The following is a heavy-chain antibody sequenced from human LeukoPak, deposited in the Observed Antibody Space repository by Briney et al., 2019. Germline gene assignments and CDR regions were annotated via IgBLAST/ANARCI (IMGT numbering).Heavy chain of an antibody. CDR1: GFTFSSYG. CDR3: AKLPGIAVAGIDY. V-gene: IGHV3-30*02. J-gene: IGHJ4*02. Sequence: GGPLRLSCAASGFTFSSYGMHWVRQAPGKGLEWVAFIRYDGSNKYYADSVKGRFTISRDNSKNTLYLQMNSLRAEDTAVYYCAKLPGIAVAGIDYWGQGTLVTVSS. D-gene: IGHD6-19*01. CDR2: IRYDGSNK.